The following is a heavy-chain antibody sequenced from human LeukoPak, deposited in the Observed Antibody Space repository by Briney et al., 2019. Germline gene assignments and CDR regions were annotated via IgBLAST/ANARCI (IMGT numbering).Heavy chain of an antibody. CDR3: ARGQRRHIGMAPSFDY. J-gene: IGHJ4*02. CDR1: GFTFSNYA. V-gene: IGHV3-30*04. CDR2: ISYDGSNK. Sequence: GGSLRPSCEASGFTFSNYAMHWVRQAPGKGLEWVAVISYDGSNKYYADSMKGRFTISRDNSKNTLYLLMNSLRAEDTAVYYCARGQRRHIGMAPSFDYWGQGTLVTVSS. D-gene: IGHD5-18*01.